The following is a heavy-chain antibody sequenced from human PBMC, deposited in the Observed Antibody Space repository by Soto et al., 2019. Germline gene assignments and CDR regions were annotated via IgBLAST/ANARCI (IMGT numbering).Heavy chain of an antibody. Sequence: SETLSLTCAVYGGSFSGYYWSWIRQPPGKGLEWIGEINHSGSTNYNPSLKSRVTISVDTSKNQFSLKLSSVTASDTAMYYCASLPYHNSYSGFDYWGQGTLVTVSS. CDR1: GGSFSGYY. D-gene: IGHD1-26*01. CDR2: INHSGST. CDR3: ASLPYHNSYSGFDY. V-gene: IGHV4-34*01. J-gene: IGHJ4*02.